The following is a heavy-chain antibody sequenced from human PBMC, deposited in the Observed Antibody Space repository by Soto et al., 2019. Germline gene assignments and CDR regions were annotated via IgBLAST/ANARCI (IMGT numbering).Heavy chain of an antibody. CDR3: AREDIEVVPAAILGYYYYGMDV. D-gene: IGHD2-2*02. CDR1: GFTFISYG. J-gene: IGHJ6*02. CDR2: IWYDGSNK. Sequence: WGSLRLSCAASGFTFISYGIHCVRHSPFKWLEWVAVIWYDGSNKYYADSVKGRFTISRDNSKNTLYLQMNSLRAEDTAVYYCAREDIEVVPAAILGYYYYGMDVWGQGTTVTVSS. V-gene: IGHV3-33*01.